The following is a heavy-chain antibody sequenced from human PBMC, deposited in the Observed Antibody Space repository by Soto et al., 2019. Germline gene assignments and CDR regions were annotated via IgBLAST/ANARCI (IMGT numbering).Heavy chain of an antibody. V-gene: IGHV4-59*08. Sequence: QVQLQESGPGLVKPSETLSLTCTVSGGSISSYYWSWIRQPPGKGLEWIGYIYYSGSTNYNPSPKSQVTISVDTSKNQFSLKLNSITAADTAVYYCAMYNYGSGSSSLDYWGQGALVTVSS. J-gene: IGHJ4*02. CDR2: IYYSGST. D-gene: IGHD3-10*01. CDR3: AMYNYGSGSSSLDY. CDR1: GGSISSYY.